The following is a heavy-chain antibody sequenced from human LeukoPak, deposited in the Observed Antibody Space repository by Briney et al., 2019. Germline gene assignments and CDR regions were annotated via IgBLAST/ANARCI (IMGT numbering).Heavy chain of an antibody. J-gene: IGHJ1*01. V-gene: IGHV1-2*02. CDR3: AREFVAVAGTRYFQH. Sequence: GASVKLSCKASGYTFTGYYMHWVRQAPGQGLEWMGWINPNSGGTNYAQKFQGRVTMTRDTSISTAYMELSRLRSDDTAVYYCAREFVAVAGTRYFQHWGQGTLVTVSS. D-gene: IGHD6-19*01. CDR1: GYTFTGYY. CDR2: INPNSGGT.